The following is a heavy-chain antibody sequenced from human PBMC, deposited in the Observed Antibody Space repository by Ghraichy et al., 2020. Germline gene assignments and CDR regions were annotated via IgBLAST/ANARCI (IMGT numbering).Heavy chain of an antibody. CDR2: METTGTT. V-gene: IGHV4-59*01. D-gene: IGHD3-16*02. CDR1: GGSTSGYF. Sequence: SETLSLTCSVSGGSTSGYFWNWLRQPPGKELVWIATMETTGTTYYNPSLKSRVTISMDTSKKQFSLKLNDVTAADTALYFCARETIHSYSYFDYWGRGILVTFSS. CDR3: ARETIHSYSYFDY. J-gene: IGHJ4*02.